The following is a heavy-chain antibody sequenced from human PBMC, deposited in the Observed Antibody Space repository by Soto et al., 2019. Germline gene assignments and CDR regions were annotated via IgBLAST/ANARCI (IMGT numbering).Heavy chain of an antibody. J-gene: IGHJ4*02. CDR3: ARSGIYGDLPLDY. CDR2: LYSPGST. CDR1: GFTVSTNY. V-gene: IGHV3-53*01. D-gene: IGHD4-17*01. Sequence: EVQLVESGGGLIQPGGSLRLSCAASGFTVSTNYMSWVRQAPGKGLEWDSLLYSPGSTYNADSVKGRFTISRDNSKNTAYLQMNSLRAEDTAVYYCARSGIYGDLPLDYWGQGTLVTVSS.